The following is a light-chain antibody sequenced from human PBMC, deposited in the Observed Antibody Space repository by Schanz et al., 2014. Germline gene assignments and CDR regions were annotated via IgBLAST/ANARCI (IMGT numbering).Light chain of an antibody. CDR2: DNN. J-gene: IGLJ3*02. CDR3: GTWDSSLSARV. CDR1: SSNIGKNY. V-gene: IGLV1-51*01. Sequence: QSALTQPPSVSAAPGQKVTISCSGSSSNIGKNYVSWYQQLPGTAPKLLIYDNNKRPSGIPDRFSGSKSGTSATLGITGLQTGDEADYYCGTWDSSLSARVLGGGTKLTVL.